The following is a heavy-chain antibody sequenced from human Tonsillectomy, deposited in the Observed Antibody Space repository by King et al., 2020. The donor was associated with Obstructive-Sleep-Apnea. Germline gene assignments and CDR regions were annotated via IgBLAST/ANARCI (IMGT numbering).Heavy chain of an antibody. D-gene: IGHD6-13*01. V-gene: IGHV5-51*01. CDR1: GYSFTSYW. J-gene: IGHJ5*02. CDR2: IYPGDSDT. CDR3: ARQATAAAGTGLVNWFDP. Sequence: QLVQSGAEVKKAGESLKISCKGSGYSFTSYWIGWVRQMPGKGLEWMGIIYPGDSDTRYSPSFQGQVTISADKSISTAYLPWSSLKASDTAMYYCARQATAAAGTGLVNWFDPWGQGTLVTVSS.